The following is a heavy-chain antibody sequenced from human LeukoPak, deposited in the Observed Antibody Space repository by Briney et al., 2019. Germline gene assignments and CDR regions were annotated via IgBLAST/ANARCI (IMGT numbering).Heavy chain of an antibody. Sequence: GGSLRLSCAASGFTFSSYAMSWVRQAPGKGLEWVSAISGSGGSTYYADSAKGRFTISRDNSKNTLYLQMNSLRAEDTAVYYCAKSMRKDSSGYFLDFDYWGQGTLVTVSS. D-gene: IGHD3-22*01. CDR2: ISGSGGST. CDR3: AKSMRKDSSGYFLDFDY. J-gene: IGHJ4*02. CDR1: GFTFSSYA. V-gene: IGHV3-23*01.